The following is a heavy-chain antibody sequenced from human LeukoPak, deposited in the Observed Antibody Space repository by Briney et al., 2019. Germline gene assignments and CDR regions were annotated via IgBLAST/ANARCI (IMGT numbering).Heavy chain of an antibody. CDR3: ARVSLQRGYWSIDY. Sequence: HPGGSLRLSCAASGFTFNNYAMSWVRRAPGKGPEWVSAISGDDDNTYYADSVKGRFTISRDNAKNSLYLQMNSLRAEDTAVYYCARVSLQRGYWSIDYWGQGTLVTVSS. CDR1: GFTFNNYA. D-gene: IGHD5-18*01. CDR2: ISGDDDNT. V-gene: IGHV3-23*01. J-gene: IGHJ4*02.